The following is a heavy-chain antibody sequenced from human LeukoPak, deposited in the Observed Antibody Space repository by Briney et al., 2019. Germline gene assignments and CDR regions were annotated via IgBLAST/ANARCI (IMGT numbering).Heavy chain of an antibody. J-gene: IGHJ4*02. D-gene: IGHD2-2*01. Sequence: GGSLRLSCAASRFTFSNYAMSWVRQAAGKGLEWVSGITSGHSTFYADSVKGRFTISRDNSKNTVYLQMNSLRAEDAAVYYCAKDYPECTGTSCSGEAFFDYWGQGTLVTVSS. V-gene: IGHV3-23*01. CDR1: RFTFSNYA. CDR3: AKDYPECTGTSCSGEAFFDY. CDR2: ITSGHST.